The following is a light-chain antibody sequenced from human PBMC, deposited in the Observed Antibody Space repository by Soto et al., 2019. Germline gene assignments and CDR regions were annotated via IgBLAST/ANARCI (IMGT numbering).Light chain of an antibody. V-gene: IGKV3-15*01. J-gene: IGKJ3*01. Sequence: EIVMTQSPATLSVSPGERATLSCRASQSVGSNLAWYQQKPGQAPRLLIFGASSRATGVPARFSGSGSGTEFTLTINSLQSEDFAVYFCQQYDNLPRTFGPGTKVDIK. CDR1: QSVGSN. CDR3: QQYDNLPRT. CDR2: GAS.